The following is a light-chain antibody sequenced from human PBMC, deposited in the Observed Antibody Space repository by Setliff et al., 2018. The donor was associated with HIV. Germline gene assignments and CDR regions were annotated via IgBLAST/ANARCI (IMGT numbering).Light chain of an antibody. Sequence: QSALTQPRSVSGSRGQSVTISCTGTSSDVGFFNYVSWYQQHPGKAPKLMIYEVNKRPSGVPDRFSGSKSVNTASLTISGLQAEDETDYYCCSYAGNFLHVFGTGTKVTVL. CDR1: SSDVGFFNY. CDR3: CSYAGNFLHV. V-gene: IGLV2-11*01. J-gene: IGLJ1*01. CDR2: EVN.